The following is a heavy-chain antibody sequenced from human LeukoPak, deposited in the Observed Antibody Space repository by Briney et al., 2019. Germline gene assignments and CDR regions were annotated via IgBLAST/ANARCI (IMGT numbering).Heavy chain of an antibody. D-gene: IGHD2-2*01. CDR3: ARVRYCSTNRCYDREFDN. V-gene: IGHV4-59*01. CDR2: ISYSGNT. CDR1: GGSISNYY. J-gene: IGHJ4*02. Sequence: SETLSLTCTVSGGSISNYYWSWIRQPPGKGLEWIGYISYSGNTNYNPSLKSRVTISVDTSKNQFSLKLNSVTAADTAVYYCARVRYCSTNRCYDREFDNWGQGTLVTVSS.